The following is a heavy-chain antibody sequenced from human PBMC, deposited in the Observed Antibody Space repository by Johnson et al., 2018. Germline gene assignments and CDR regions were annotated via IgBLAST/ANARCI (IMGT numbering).Heavy chain of an antibody. CDR3: AKWLSEVMIPVTDAFDI. CDR1: GFTFRNYA. D-gene: IGHD3-3*01. Sequence: EVELVESGGGLAQRGGSLRLSCAASGFTFRNYAMSWVRQAPGKGLEWVSSIIINGGRTSDADSVKGRFTISRDNSKNTLDLQMKSLRVEDTAVYYCAKWLSEVMIPVTDAFDIGGQGTTVTVSS. CDR2: IIINGGRT. J-gene: IGHJ3*02. V-gene: IGHV3-23*04.